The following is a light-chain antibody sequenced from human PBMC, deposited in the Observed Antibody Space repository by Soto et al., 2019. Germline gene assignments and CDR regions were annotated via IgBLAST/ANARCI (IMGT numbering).Light chain of an antibody. CDR1: QSVSSN. CDR2: GAS. Sequence: EIVMTQSPATLSVSPGERATLSCRASQSVSSNLAWYQQKPGQAPRLLIYGASTRATGIPARFSGSGSGTEFTLTISSLQSEHFADYSCQQYHNWPPYSSGQGTKWEIK. CDR3: QQYHNWPPYS. V-gene: IGKV3-15*01. J-gene: IGKJ2*01.